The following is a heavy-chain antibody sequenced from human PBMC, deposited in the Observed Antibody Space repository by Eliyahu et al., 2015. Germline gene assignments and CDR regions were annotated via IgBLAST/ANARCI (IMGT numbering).Heavy chain of an antibody. J-gene: IGHJ4*02. V-gene: IGHV3-33*01. CDR3: ARGWFRGQFQYYFDY. D-gene: IGHD3-10*01. Sequence: QVQLVESGGGVVQPGRSLRXSXXAPGFXXSDXGMHWVRHVPGKGLEWLAVIWYDASNTHYADSVKGRIFISRDNSKNMVFLQINRLRVEDTAIYYCARGWFRGQFQYYFDYWGQGTLVTASS. CDR2: IWYDASNT. CDR1: GFXXSDXG.